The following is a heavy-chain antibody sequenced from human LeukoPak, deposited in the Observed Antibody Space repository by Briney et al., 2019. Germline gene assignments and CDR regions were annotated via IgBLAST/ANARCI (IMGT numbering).Heavy chain of an antibody. V-gene: IGHV3-53*05. CDR1: GFTVSSNT. CDR2: LQRDGTT. D-gene: IGHD2-2*01. CDR3: ARESGTSCFDY. Sequence: GGSLRLSCAASGFTVSSNTVIWVRQAPGKGLEWVSVLQRDGTTYYKDSVEGRFTISRDNSKNTIYLQMNSLRAEDTAVYYCARESGTSCFDYWGQGTLVTVSS. J-gene: IGHJ4*02.